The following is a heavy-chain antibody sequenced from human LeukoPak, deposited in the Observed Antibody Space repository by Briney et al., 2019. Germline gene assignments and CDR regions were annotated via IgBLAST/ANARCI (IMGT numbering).Heavy chain of an antibody. CDR1: DESFSPHY. Sequence: SETLSFTCAVYDESFSPHYWSWIRQPPGKGLEWIGEIIHSESTTYNPSLKSRVTISLDTSKKQFSLNLKSVTAADTAIYYCARGMVLDSWGQGTLVTVSS. CDR3: ARGMVLDS. D-gene: IGHD3-10*01. J-gene: IGHJ4*02. V-gene: IGHV4-34*01. CDR2: IIHSEST.